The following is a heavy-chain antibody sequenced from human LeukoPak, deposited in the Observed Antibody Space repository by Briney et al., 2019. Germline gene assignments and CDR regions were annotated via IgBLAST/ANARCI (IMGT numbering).Heavy chain of an antibody. CDR3: AREGYDSSGYPRLLDY. Sequence: GGSLRLSCAASGLTVSSNYITWVRQAPGKGLEWVSVLHAAGGTYYADSVKGRFTISRHISKNTVYLQMNSLRPEDTAEYYCAREGYDSSGYPRLLDYWGRGTLVTVSS. J-gene: IGHJ4*02. CDR1: GLTVSSNY. CDR2: LHAAGGT. D-gene: IGHD3-22*01. V-gene: IGHV3-53*04.